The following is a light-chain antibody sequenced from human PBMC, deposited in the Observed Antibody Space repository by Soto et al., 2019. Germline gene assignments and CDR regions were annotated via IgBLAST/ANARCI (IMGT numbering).Light chain of an antibody. V-gene: IGLV2-14*01. Sequence: QSVLTQPASVSGSPGQSITISCTGTSSDVGGYNSVSWYRQHLGKAPKLMIYEVSNRPSGVSDRFSGSKSGNTASLTISGLQAEDEADYYCSSYTSRSTYVFGSGTKVTVL. CDR3: SSYTSRSTYV. CDR2: EVS. CDR1: SSDVGGYNS. J-gene: IGLJ1*01.